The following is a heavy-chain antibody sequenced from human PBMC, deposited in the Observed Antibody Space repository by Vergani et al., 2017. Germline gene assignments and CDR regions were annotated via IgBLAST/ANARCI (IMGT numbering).Heavy chain of an antibody. CDR3: ASLHDYYDSSGYYDWFDP. D-gene: IGHD3-22*01. Sequence: EVQLVESGGGLVKPGGSLRLSCAASGFTFSSYSMNWVRQAPGKGLEWVSSISSSSSYIYYADSVKGRFTISRDNAKNSLYLQMNSLRAEDTAVYYCASLHDYYDSSGYYDWFDPWGQGTLVTVSS. CDR1: GFTFSSYS. V-gene: IGHV3-21*01. CDR2: ISSSSSYI. J-gene: IGHJ5*02.